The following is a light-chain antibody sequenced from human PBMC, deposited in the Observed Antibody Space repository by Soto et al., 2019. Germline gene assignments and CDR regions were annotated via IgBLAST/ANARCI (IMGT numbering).Light chain of an antibody. CDR1: QSVSSN. CDR3: QQYNNFWT. V-gene: IGKV3-15*01. Sequence: EIVLTQSPGTLSLSPGERATLSCRASQSVSSNLAWYQQKPGQAPRLLIYGASTRATGIPARFSGSGSGTEFTLTISSLQSEDFAVYYCQQYNNFWTFGQGTKVDI. J-gene: IGKJ1*01. CDR2: GAS.